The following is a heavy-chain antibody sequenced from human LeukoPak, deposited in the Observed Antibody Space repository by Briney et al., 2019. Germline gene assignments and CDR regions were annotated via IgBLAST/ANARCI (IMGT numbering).Heavy chain of an antibody. Sequence: GGSLRLSCAASGFTFSSYAMLWVRQAPGKGLEWVAVISYDGSNKYYADSVKGRFTISRDNSKNTLYLQMNSLRAEDTAVYYCARDPGAGTTRYYYYGMDVWGQGTTVTVSS. D-gene: IGHD1-1*01. J-gene: IGHJ6*02. CDR1: GFTFSSYA. CDR3: ARDPGAGTTRYYYYGMDV. CDR2: ISYDGSNK. V-gene: IGHV3-30-3*01.